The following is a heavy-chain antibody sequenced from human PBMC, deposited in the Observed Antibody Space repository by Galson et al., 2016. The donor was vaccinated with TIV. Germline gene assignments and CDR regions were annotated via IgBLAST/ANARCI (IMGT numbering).Heavy chain of an antibody. CDR1: GHNFTDYY. J-gene: IGHJ6*02. CDR2: VDPEDGKT. D-gene: IGHD2-8*01. V-gene: IGHV1-69-2*01. CDR3: TTVRLRGSGGMNV. Sequence: SCKVSGHNFTDYYMHWMQQAPGKGFEWMGHVDPEDGKTKYTAKFQGRVTMTADTSTDTAYMELSYLRSEDTAIYYCTTVRLRGSGGMNVWGQGTTVIVSS.